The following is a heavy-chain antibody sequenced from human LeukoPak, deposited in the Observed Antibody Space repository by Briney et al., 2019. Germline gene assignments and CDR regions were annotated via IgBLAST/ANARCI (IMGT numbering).Heavy chain of an antibody. CDR3: AKDIDTISLTNWFDP. J-gene: IGHJ5*02. V-gene: IGHV3-33*03. D-gene: IGHD3-10*01. CDR1: GFTFSSYG. CDR2: IPYDGSNT. Sequence: GRSLRLSCAASGFTFSSYGMHWVRQAPGKGLEWVAAIPYDGSNTYYLDSVKGRFTISRDNSKNTLYLQMNSLRADDTAVYYCAKDIDTISLTNWFDPWGQGTLVTVSS.